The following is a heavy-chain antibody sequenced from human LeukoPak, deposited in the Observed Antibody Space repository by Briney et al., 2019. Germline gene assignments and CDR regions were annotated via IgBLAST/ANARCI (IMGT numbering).Heavy chain of an antibody. CDR2: ISSSSSNT. Sequence: GGSLRLSCAASGFTFRSYSMNWVRQAPGKGLEWVSFISSSSSNTYYADSVKGRFTVSRDNSKNTLYPQMNSLRAEDTAVYYCARYDGGSGPFDYWGQGTLVTVSS. V-gene: IGHV3-21*04. J-gene: IGHJ4*02. CDR1: GFTFRSYS. CDR3: ARYDGGSGPFDY. D-gene: IGHD3-10*01.